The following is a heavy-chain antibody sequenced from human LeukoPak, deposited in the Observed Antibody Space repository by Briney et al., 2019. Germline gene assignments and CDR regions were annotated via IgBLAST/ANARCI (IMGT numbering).Heavy chain of an antibody. CDR2: ISSSSSTI. CDR3: ARDLAFRDYGDYVPYFDY. V-gene: IGHV3-48*02. D-gene: IGHD4-17*01. J-gene: IGHJ4*02. CDR1: GFTFSSYS. Sequence: GGSLRLSCAASGFTFSSYSMNWVRQAPGKGLEWVSYISSSSSTIYYADSVKGRFAISRDNAKNSLYLQMNSLRDEDTAVYYCARDLAFRDYGDYVPYFDYWGQGTLVTVSS.